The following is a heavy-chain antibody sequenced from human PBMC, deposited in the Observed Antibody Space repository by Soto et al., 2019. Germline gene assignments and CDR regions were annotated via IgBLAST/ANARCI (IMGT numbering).Heavy chain of an antibody. J-gene: IGHJ4*02. CDR2: INPIFGTP. V-gene: IGHV1-69*06. CDR3: AREGRHFDY. CDR1: GGTFSSYA. Sequence: GASVKVSCKASGGTFSSYAISWVRQAPGQGLEWMGGINPIFGTPHYAQKYQGRVTIIADTFTNTAYMELTRLTSDDTAVYFCAREGRHFDYWGQGTLVTVSS.